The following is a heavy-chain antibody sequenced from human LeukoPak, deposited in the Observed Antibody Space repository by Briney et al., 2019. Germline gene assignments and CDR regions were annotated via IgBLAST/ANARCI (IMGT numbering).Heavy chain of an antibody. V-gene: IGHV3-13*01. CDR1: GFTFSSYD. CDR2: IGTAGDT. D-gene: IGHD3-10*01. Sequence: GGSLRLSCAASGFTFSSYDIHWVRQATGKGLEWVSAIGTAGDTYYPGSVKGRFTISRENAKNSLYLQMNSLRAGDTAVYYCARVSGSGDFDYWGQGTLVTVSS. CDR3: ARVSGSGDFDY. J-gene: IGHJ4*02.